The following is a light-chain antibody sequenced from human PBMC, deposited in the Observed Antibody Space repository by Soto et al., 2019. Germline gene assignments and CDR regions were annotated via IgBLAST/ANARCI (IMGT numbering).Light chain of an antibody. Sequence: DIQMTQSPSSLSASVGDTVTITCRVSQSISVHLNWYQQKPGKVPKLLIYAASNLHSGVPSRFSGSGSETDFALTISSLQPEDFATYYCQQSFITPYTFGQGTRLEIK. CDR1: QSISVH. CDR2: AAS. CDR3: QQSFITPYT. J-gene: IGKJ2*01. V-gene: IGKV1-39*01.